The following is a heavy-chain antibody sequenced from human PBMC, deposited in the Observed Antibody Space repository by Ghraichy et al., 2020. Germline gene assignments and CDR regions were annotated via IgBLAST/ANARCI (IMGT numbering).Heavy chain of an antibody. D-gene: IGHD4-17*01. Sequence: SQTLSLTCSVSGDSITSGTYYWGWIRQPPGEGLEWIGSIYHGGSTYYNPSLTSRVTISIDTSKNQFSLRLPSVTAADTAVYYCARQRLRPLFDYWGQGALVTVSS. CDR1: GDSITSGTYY. CDR2: IYHGGST. V-gene: IGHV4-39*01. CDR3: ARQRLRPLFDY. J-gene: IGHJ4*02.